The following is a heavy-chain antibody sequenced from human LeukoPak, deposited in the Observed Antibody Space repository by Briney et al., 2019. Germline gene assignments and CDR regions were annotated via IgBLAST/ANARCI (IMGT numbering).Heavy chain of an antibody. J-gene: IGHJ4*02. V-gene: IGHV3-23*01. CDR1: GLLFSSFA. Sequence: GGSLRLSWAASGLLFSSFAMSLVRQAPGKRLGWVAAIIGSGGAIDYADSLKGRFTISRDNTKNTKDLKMNSLRADDTDVYYCAKDLDYDLLLGAFDHWGQGTMVTVSS. CDR2: IIGSGGAI. CDR3: AKDLDYDLLLGAFDH. D-gene: IGHD3-9*01.